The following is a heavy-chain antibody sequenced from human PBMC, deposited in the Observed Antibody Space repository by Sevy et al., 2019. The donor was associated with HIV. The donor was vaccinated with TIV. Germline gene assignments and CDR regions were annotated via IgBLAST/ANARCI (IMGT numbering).Heavy chain of an antibody. Sequence: GGSLRLSCAASGFTFSSYAMSWVRQAPGKGLEWVSAISGSGGSTYYADSVKGRFTISRDNSKNTLYLQMNSLRAEDTAVYYCAKDPDYVSSGYVTRFDYWGQGTLVTVSS. D-gene: IGHD3-22*01. V-gene: IGHV3-23*01. CDR3: AKDPDYVSSGYVTRFDY. J-gene: IGHJ4*02. CDR2: ISGSGGST. CDR1: GFTFSSYA.